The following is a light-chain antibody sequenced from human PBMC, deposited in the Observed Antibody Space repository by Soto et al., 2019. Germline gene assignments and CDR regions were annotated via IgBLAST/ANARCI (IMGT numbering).Light chain of an antibody. CDR1: RSSIGSNT. J-gene: IGLJ1*01. V-gene: IGLV1-44*01. Sequence: VRTPPPSASRTPGQRVTISYSVSRSSIGSNTVNWYQHLPGTAPKLLIYSNNHRPSGVPDRFSASKTGASASLAISGLKSEDEGDYYCAAWDASLGGFYVFGTGTKVTV. CDR3: AAWDASLGGFYV. CDR2: SNN.